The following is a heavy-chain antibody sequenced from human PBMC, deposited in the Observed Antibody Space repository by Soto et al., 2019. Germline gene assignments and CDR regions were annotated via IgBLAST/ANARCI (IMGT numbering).Heavy chain of an antibody. D-gene: IGHD6-19*01. CDR3: AKGSGWSHWYFDL. CDR1: GFTVSSNY. V-gene: IGHV3-23*01. J-gene: IGHJ2*01. CDR2: ISGSGGST. Sequence: GGSLRLSCAASGFTVSSNYMSWVRQAPGKGLEWVSVISGSGGSTYYADSVKGRFTISRDNSKNTLYLQMNSLRAEDTAVYYCAKGSGWSHWYFDLWGRGTLVTVSS.